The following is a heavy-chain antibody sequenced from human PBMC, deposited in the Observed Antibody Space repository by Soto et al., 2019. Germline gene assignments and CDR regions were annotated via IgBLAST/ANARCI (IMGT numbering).Heavy chain of an antibody. CDR3: TRGHHSMDV. V-gene: IGHV3-11*06. J-gene: IGHJ6*02. CDR1: GFRFSDHY. CDR2: INPSGSYA. D-gene: IGHD6-13*01. Sequence: GGSLRLSCAASGFRFSDHYMSWIRQAPGKGLEWISYINPSGSYADYADPVKGRFTISRDNAENSLYLQMNSLRAEDSALYYCTRGHHSMDVWGQGATVTVSS.